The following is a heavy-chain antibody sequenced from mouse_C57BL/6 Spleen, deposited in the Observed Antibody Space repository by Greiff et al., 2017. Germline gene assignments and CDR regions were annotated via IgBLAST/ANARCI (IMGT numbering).Heavy chain of an antibody. Sequence: EVQGVESGGGLVQPGGSLKLSCAASGFTFSDYYMYWVRQTPEKRLEWVAYISNGGGSTYYPDTVKGRFTISRDNAKNTLYLQMSRLKSEDTAMYYCARQGSNYGYFDYWGQGTTLTVSS. CDR1: GFTFSDYY. V-gene: IGHV5-12*01. CDR3: ARQGSNYGYFDY. J-gene: IGHJ2*01. D-gene: IGHD2-5*01. CDR2: ISNGGGST.